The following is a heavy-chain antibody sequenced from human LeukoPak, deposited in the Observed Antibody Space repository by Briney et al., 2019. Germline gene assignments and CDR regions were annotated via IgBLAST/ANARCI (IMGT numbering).Heavy chain of an antibody. Sequence: VGSLRLSCAASGFTFSSYAMSWVRQAPGKGLEWVPAISGSGGSTYYADSVKGRFTISRDNSKNTLYLQMNSLRAEDTAVYYCAKAHSGLPAAYFDYWAREPWSPSPQ. V-gene: IGHV3-23*01. CDR2: ISGSGGST. D-gene: IGHD2-2*01. CDR3: AKAHSGLPAAYFDY. J-gene: IGHJ4*02. CDR1: GFTFSSYA.